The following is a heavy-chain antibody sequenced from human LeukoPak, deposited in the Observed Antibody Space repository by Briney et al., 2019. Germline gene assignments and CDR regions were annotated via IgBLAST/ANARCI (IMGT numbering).Heavy chain of an antibody. CDR3: ARTSSGWYFEFDP. V-gene: IGHV1-69*06. CDR2: IIPIFGTA. CDR1: GGTFSSYA. Sequence: SVKVSCKASGGTFSSYAISWVRQAPGQGLEWMGGIIPIFGTANYAQKFQGRVTITADKSTSTAYMELSSLRSEDTAVYYCARTSSGWYFEFDPWGQGTLVTVSS. J-gene: IGHJ5*02. D-gene: IGHD6-19*01.